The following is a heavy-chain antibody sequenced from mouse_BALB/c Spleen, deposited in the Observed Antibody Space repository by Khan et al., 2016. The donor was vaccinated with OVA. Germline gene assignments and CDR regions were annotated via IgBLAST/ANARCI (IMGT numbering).Heavy chain of an antibody. J-gene: IGHJ3*01. V-gene: IGHV1-4*01. D-gene: IGHD2-14*01. CDR3: VRDGAYHRNDGWFAY. Sequence: VQLKQSGAELARPGASVKMSCKASGYTFTSYTIHWIKKRPGQGLEWIGYINPSNDYTNYNQKFKDKATLTTDKSSTTAYLQLSSLTSDDSAVYNCVRDGAYHRNDGWFAYWGQGTLGTVSA. CDR1: GYTFTSYT. CDR2: INPSNDYT.